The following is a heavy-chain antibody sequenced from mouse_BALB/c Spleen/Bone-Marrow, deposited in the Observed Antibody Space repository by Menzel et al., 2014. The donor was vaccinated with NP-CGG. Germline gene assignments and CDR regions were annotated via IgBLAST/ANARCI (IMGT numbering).Heavy chain of an antibody. V-gene: IGHV14-3*02. CDR2: IDPANGNT. CDR1: GFNIKDTY. D-gene: IGHD2-4*01. Sequence: EVMLVESGAELVKPGASAKLSCTASGFNIKDTYTHWVKQRPEQGLEWIGRIDPANGNTKYDPKFQGKATITADTSSNTAYLQLSSLTSEDTAVYYCARYDYGVYFDYWGQGTTLTVSS. CDR3: ARYDYGVYFDY. J-gene: IGHJ2*01.